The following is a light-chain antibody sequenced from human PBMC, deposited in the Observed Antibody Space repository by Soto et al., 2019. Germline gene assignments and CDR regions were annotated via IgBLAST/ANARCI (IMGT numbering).Light chain of an antibody. CDR1: QSLLHSNGYNY. CDR2: LGS. CDR3: MQPLQSWT. V-gene: IGKV2-28*01. J-gene: IGKJ1*01. Sequence: DIVMPQSPLSMPVTPGEPASISCRPSQSLLHSNGYNYLDWYLQKPGQSPQLLIYLGSNRASGVPDRFSGSGSGTDFTLKISRVEAEDVGVYYCMQPLQSWTFGQGTKVDI.